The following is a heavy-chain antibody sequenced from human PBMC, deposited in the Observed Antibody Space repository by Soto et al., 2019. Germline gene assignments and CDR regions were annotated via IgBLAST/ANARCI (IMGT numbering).Heavy chain of an antibody. CDR3: AMARLYSGCYACFDC. V-gene: IGHV3-9*01. J-gene: IGHJ4*02. Sequence: EVQLVDSGGGLVQPGRSLRLSCAASGFTVDDYAMHWVRQAPGKGLEWVSGLSWKSTNIGYADSVKGRFIISRDNAKKGRYPQMNGMSPEDSALYYCAMARLYSGCYACFDCWCEGALVTVSS. D-gene: IGHD6-19*01. CDR2: LSWKSTNI. CDR1: GFTVDDYA.